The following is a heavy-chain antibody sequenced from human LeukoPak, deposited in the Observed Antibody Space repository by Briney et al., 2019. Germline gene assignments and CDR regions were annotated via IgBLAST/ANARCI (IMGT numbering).Heavy chain of an antibody. J-gene: IGHJ1*01. CDR1: GFSFSDYD. Sequence: WGSLRLSCSASGFSFSDYDMNWVRQAPGKGLEWVSAISGRSSHIYYGESVKGRFTISRDNAKNSLYLQMDSLGVEDTAVYYCGRAFPPLRTSSAGDLWGQGTLVIVSS. CDR2: ISGRSSHI. V-gene: IGHV3-21*01. D-gene: IGHD3-16*01. CDR3: GRAFPPLRTSSAGDL.